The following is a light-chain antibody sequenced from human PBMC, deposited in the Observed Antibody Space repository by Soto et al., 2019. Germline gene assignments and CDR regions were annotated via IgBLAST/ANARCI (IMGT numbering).Light chain of an antibody. V-gene: IGKV1-39*01. J-gene: IGKJ2*01. CDR2: AAS. Sequence: DIQMTQSPSSLSASVGDRVTITCRASQSISSYLNWYQQKPGRAPNLLIFAASTLHSGVPSRFSGSGSGTDFTLTISSLQPEDFATYHCQQSYSSPHTFGQGTKLEFK. CDR3: QQSYSSPHT. CDR1: QSISSY.